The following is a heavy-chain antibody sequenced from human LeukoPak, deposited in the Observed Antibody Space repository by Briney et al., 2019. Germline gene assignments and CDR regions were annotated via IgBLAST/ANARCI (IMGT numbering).Heavy chain of an antibody. CDR3: ADSNYWYPNDY. D-gene: IGHD4-11*01. CDR1: GFTFSSYA. V-gene: IGHV3-23*01. CDR2: ISGSGGHT. Sequence: GGSLRLSCAASGFTFSSYAMRWVRQAPGEGLEWVSSISGSGGHTYYADSVKGRFTSSRDNSKNTLYLQMNSLRAEDTAVYYCADSNYWYPNDYWGQGTLVTVSA. J-gene: IGHJ4*02.